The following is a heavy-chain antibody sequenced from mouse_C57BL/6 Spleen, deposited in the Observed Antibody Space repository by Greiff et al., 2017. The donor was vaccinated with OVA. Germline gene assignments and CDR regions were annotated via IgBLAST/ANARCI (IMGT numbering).Heavy chain of an antibody. CDR1: GYAFTNYL. CDR3: AREDYDYAMDY. CDR2: INPGSGGT. J-gene: IGHJ4*01. V-gene: IGHV1-54*01. Sequence: VQLQQSGAELVRPGTSVKVSCKASGYAFTNYLIEWVKQRPGQGLEWIGLINPGSGGTNYNEKFKGKATLTADKSSSTAYMQLSSLTSEDAAVYFCAREDYDYAMDYWGQGTPVTVSA. D-gene: IGHD2-4*01.